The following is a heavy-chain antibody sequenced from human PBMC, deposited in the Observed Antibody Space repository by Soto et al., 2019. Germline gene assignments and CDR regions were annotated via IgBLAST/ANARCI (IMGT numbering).Heavy chain of an antibody. Sequence: ASVKVSCKASGYTFTSYDINWVRQATGQGLEWMGWMNPNSGNTGYAQKFQGRVTMTRNTSISTAYMELSSLRSEDTAVYYCARGRRSFRSGYCSSTSCYFPDYWGQGTLVTVSS. J-gene: IGHJ4*02. CDR2: MNPNSGNT. V-gene: IGHV1-8*01. CDR3: ARGRRSFRSGYCSSTSCYFPDY. CDR1: GYTFTSYD. D-gene: IGHD2-2*01.